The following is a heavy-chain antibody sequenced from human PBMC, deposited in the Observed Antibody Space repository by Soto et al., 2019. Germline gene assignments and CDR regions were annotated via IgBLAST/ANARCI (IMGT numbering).Heavy chain of an antibody. CDR1: GFTFSSYS. CDR3: ARVFIASPPRVYYYYMDV. J-gene: IGHJ6*03. CDR2: ISSSSSYI. V-gene: IGHV3-21*01. D-gene: IGHD6-13*01. Sequence: GGSLRLSCAASGFTFSSYSMNWVRQAPGKGLEWVSSISSSSSYIYYADSVKGRFTISRDNAKNSLYLQMNSLRAEDTAVYYCARVFIASPPRVYYYYMDVWGKGSTVTVSS.